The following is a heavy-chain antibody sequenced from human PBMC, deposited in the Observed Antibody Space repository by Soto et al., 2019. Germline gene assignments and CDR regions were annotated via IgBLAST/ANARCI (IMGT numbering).Heavy chain of an antibody. J-gene: IGHJ6*02. D-gene: IGHD6-13*01. CDR1: GGSISSYY. Sequence: SETLSLTCTVSGGSISSYYWSWIRQPPGKGLEWIGYIYYSGSTNYNPSLKSRVTISVDTSKNQFSLKLSSVTAADTAVYYCARGVDSSSWWTYYYYGMDVWGQGTTVTVSS. V-gene: IGHV4-59*01. CDR3: ARGVDSSSWWTYYYYGMDV. CDR2: IYYSGST.